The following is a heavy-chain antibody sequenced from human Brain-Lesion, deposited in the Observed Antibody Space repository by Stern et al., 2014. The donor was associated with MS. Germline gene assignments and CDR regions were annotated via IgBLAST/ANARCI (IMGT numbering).Heavy chain of an antibody. Sequence: QVQFVQSGAEVKKPGSSVKASCKASGGTFSSYATSWARPAPGQGLEWMGGIIPIFGTADYAQKFQGRVTISADKSTSTAYMELSSLRSEDTAVYYCARDLGYVDTAMVPYGMDVWGQGATVTVSS. CDR2: IIPIFGTA. D-gene: IGHD5-18*01. CDR3: ARDLGYVDTAMVPYGMDV. V-gene: IGHV1-69*14. J-gene: IGHJ6*02. CDR1: GGTFSSYA.